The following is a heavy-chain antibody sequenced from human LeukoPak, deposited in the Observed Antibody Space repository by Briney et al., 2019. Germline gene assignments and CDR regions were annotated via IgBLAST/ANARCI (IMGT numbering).Heavy chain of an antibody. V-gene: IGHV3-30*18. CDR2: ILYDGSNK. J-gene: IGHJ3*02. CDR1: GFTFSSYG. CDR3: AKRGIVVVPAALDAFDI. D-gene: IGHD2-2*01. Sequence: GGSLRLSCAASGFTFSSYGMHWVRQAPGKGLEWVAVILYDGSNKYYADSVKGRFTISRDNSKNTLYLQMNSLRAEDTAVYYCAKRGIVVVPAALDAFDIWGQGTMVTVSS.